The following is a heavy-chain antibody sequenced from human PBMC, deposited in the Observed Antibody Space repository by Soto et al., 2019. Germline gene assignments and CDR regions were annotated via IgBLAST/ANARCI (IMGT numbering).Heavy chain of an antibody. CDR1: GYTFTSYA. D-gene: IGHD3-10*01. V-gene: IGHV1-3*01. CDR2: INAGNGNT. Sequence: GASVKVSCKASGYTFTSYAMHWVRQAPGQRLEWMGWINAGNGNTKYSQKFQGRVTITRDTSASTAYMELSSLRSEDTAVYYCARALITMVRGVLDYWGQGTLVTVSS. CDR3: ARALITMVRGVLDY. J-gene: IGHJ4*02.